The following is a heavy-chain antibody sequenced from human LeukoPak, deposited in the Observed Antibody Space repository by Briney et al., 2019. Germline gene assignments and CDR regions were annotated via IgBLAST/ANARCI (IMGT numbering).Heavy chain of an antibody. J-gene: IGHJ4*02. Sequence: GASVKVSCKACGYTFIGYYMHWVRQAPGHGLEWMGGINPNSGGTNYAQKFQGRVTMTSDTSISTAYTELSRLTSDDTAVYYCAPDYGSGTDFYYWGQGTLVTVSS. V-gene: IGHV1-2*02. D-gene: IGHD3-10*01. CDR2: INPNSGGT. CDR3: APDYGSGTDFYY. CDR1: GYTFIGYY.